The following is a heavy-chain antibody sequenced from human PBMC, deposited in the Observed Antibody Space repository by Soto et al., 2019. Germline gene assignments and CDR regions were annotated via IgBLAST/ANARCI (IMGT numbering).Heavy chain of an antibody. D-gene: IGHD6-13*01. J-gene: IGHJ6*02. CDR3: AKERSRSSYYYYYYGMDV. CDR2: ISYDGSNK. Sequence: QPGGSLRLSCAASVFTFSSYGMHWVRQAPGKGLEWVAVISYDGSNKYYADSVKGRFTISRDNSKNTLYLQMNSLRAEDTAVYYCAKERSRSSYYYYYYGMDVWGQGTTVTVSS. CDR1: VFTFSSYG. V-gene: IGHV3-30*18.